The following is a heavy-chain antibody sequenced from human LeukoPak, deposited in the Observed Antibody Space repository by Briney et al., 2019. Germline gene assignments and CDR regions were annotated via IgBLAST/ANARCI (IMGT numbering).Heavy chain of an antibody. Sequence: PGGSLRLSCAASGFTFSSYAMSWVRQVPGKGLEWVSAISASGGSIYYADSVKGRFTISGDNSKNTLYLQMNSLRAEDTAIYYCAKLGYYLDYWGQGTLVTVSS. CDR2: ISASGGSI. V-gene: IGHV3-23*01. D-gene: IGHD3-10*01. CDR3: AKLGYYLDY. CDR1: GFTFSSYA. J-gene: IGHJ4*02.